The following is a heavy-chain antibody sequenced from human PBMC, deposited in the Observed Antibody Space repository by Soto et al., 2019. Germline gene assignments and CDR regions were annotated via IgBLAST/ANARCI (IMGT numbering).Heavy chain of an antibody. CDR1: GFTFSSYA. V-gene: IGHV3-7*05. D-gene: IGHD3-10*01. CDR3: ARAYGSGSLDY. CDR2: INQDGSEK. J-gene: IGHJ4*02. Sequence: GGSLRLSCAASGFTFSSYAMSWVRQAPGKGLEWVANINQDGSEKYYVDSVKGRFTISRDNAKNSLYLQMNSLRAEDTAVYYCARAYGSGSLDYWGQGTLVTVSS.